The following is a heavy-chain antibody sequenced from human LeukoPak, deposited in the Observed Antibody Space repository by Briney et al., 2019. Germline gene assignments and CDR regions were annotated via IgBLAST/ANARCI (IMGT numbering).Heavy chain of an antibody. D-gene: IGHD6-13*01. CDR3: ARHGTQRGLIAAAGTGWFDP. V-gene: IGHV4-59*08. CDR1: GGSISSYY. J-gene: IGHJ5*02. CDR2: IYYSGST. Sequence: SETLSLTCTVSGGSISSYYWSWIRQPPGKGLEWIGYIYYSGSTNYNPSLKSRVTISVDTSKNQFSLKLSSVTAADTAVYYCARHGTQRGLIAAAGTGWFDPWGQGTLVTVSS.